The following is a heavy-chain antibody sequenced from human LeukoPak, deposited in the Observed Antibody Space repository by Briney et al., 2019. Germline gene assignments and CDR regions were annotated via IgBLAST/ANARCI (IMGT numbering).Heavy chain of an antibody. Sequence: ASVKVSCKASGYTFTDYYVHWVQQAPGKGLEWMGRVDPEDGETIYAEKFQGRVTITADTSIDTAYMELNSLRSEDTAVYYCATIPAGGGNPPVWGKGTTVTVSS. CDR1: GYTFTDYY. CDR3: ATIPAGGGNPPV. J-gene: IGHJ6*04. V-gene: IGHV1-69-2*01. CDR2: VDPEDGET. D-gene: IGHD4-23*01.